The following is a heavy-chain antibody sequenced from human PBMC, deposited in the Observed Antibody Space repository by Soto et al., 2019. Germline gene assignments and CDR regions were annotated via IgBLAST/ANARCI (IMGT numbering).Heavy chain of an antibody. D-gene: IGHD2-2*01. J-gene: IGHJ5*02. V-gene: IGHV4-59*01. CDR2: ISYSGST. CDR3: ARAQPFEFHNWFDP. CDR1: GASISSYY. Sequence: QVQLQESGPGLVKTSETLFLTCTVTGASISSYYWSWIRQPPGKGLEWIGHISYSGSTNYNPSGMGRVTVTVDRSTNQLALELSSGTAADTAVYYCARAQPFEFHNWFDPWGQGTLVSVSS.